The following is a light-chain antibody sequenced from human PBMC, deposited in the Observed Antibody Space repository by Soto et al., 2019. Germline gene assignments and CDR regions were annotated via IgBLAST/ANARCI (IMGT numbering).Light chain of an antibody. Sequence: DIQMTQSHSSLSAYVGDRVTVTCQASQDISNYLNWYQQKPGKAPKLLIYDASNLETGVPSRFSGSGSGTDFTFTISSLQPEDIATYYCQQYDNLPLTFGGGTKVDIK. CDR3: QQYDNLPLT. CDR2: DAS. CDR1: QDISNY. J-gene: IGKJ4*01. V-gene: IGKV1-33*01.